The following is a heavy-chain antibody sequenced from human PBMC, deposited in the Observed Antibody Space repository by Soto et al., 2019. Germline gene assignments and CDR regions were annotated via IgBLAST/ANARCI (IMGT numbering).Heavy chain of an antibody. CDR2: ISGSGGST. CDR3: AKIVVVTWFDP. CDR1: GFTFSSYA. J-gene: IGHJ5*02. V-gene: IGHV3-23*01. D-gene: IGHD3-22*01. Sequence: GGSLSLSCAASGFTFSSYAMSWVRQAPEKGLGWVSAISGSGGSTYYADSVKGRFTISRDNSKNTLYLQMNSLRAEDTAVYYCAKIVVVTWFDPWGQGTLVTVSS.